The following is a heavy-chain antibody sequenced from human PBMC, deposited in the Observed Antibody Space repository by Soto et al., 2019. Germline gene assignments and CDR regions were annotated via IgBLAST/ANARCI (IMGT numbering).Heavy chain of an antibody. Sequence: GGSLRLSCAASGFTFSSYGMHWVRQAPGKGLEWVAVISDDGSNKYYADSVKGRFTVSRDNSKNTLYLQMNSLRTEDTAVYYCAKATYKYDYLDYWGQGTLVTVSS. V-gene: IGHV3-30*18. D-gene: IGHD1-1*01. CDR3: AKATYKYDYLDY. CDR1: GFTFSSYG. CDR2: ISDDGSNK. J-gene: IGHJ4*02.